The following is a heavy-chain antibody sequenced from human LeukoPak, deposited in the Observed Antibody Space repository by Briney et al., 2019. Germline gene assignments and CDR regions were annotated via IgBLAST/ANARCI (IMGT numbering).Heavy chain of an antibody. CDR1: GSTFSSYA. J-gene: IGHJ4*02. V-gene: IGHV3-23*01. D-gene: IGHD1-26*01. CDR2: IIAGGST. Sequence: PGGSLRLSCAASGSTFSSYAMSWVRQAPGKGLEWVSGIIAGGSTYLAYADSVRGRFTVSRDNSKNTLYLQMNSLRAEDTAVYYCAKDNSGSFTGYFDYWGQGTLVTVSS. CDR3: AKDNSGSFTGYFDY.